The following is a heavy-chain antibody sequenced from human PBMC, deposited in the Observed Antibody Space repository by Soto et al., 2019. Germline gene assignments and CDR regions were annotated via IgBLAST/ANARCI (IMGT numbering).Heavy chain of an antibody. V-gene: IGHV1-46*01. CDR2: INPDAGAT. CDR3: ARGGIVLVPASEGNWFDP. CDR1: AYSFTTYH. Sequence: ASVEVSCKXSAYSFTTYHIHWVRQAPGQGLEWMGLINPDAGATNYAQRFQGRLRLTRDTSTSTVYMELRSLRFDDTAVYYCARGGIVLVPASEGNWFDPWGQGTLVTVSS. D-gene: IGHD2-2*01. J-gene: IGHJ5*02.